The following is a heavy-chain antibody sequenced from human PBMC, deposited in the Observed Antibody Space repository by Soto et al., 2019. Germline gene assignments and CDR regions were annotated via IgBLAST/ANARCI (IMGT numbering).Heavy chain of an antibody. J-gene: IGHJ4*02. V-gene: IGHV1-18*01. CDR3: ARDRAIWLQVGSDY. Sequence: QVQLVQSGAEVEKPGASVKVSCKASGYTFVSYGISWVRQAPGQGLEWMGWISPYNGNTKYTQKFQGRVTITADTSTSTAYMELSSLRSDDSAVYYCARDRAIWLQVGSDYWGQGTLVTVSS. D-gene: IGHD5-12*01. CDR1: GYTFVSYG. CDR2: ISPYNGNT.